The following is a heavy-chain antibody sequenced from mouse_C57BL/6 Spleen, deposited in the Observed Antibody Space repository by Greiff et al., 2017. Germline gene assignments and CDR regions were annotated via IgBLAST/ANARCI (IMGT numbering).Heavy chain of an antibody. CDR3: ARKGAYYSYAMDY. Sequence: VQLQQSGAELVRPGASVKLSCKASGYTFTDYYINWVKQRPGQGLEWIARIYPGSGNTYYNEKFKGKATLTAEKSSSTAYMQLSSLTSEDSAVYFCARKGAYYSYAMDYWGQGTSVTVSS. CDR2: IYPGSGNT. D-gene: IGHD2-10*01. CDR1: GYTFTDYY. V-gene: IGHV1-76*01. J-gene: IGHJ4*01.